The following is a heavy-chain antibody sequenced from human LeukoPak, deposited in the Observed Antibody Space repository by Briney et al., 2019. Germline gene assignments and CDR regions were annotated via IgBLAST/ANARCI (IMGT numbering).Heavy chain of an antibody. J-gene: IGHJ6*02. CDR3: ARYSPYYYGMDV. V-gene: IGHV1-8*01. CDR1: GYTFTSYD. D-gene: IGHD2-21*01. Sequence: ASVKVSCTASGYTFTSYDINWVRQAPGQGLEWMGWMNPNSGNTGYAQKFQGRVTMTRNTSISTAYMELSSLRSEDTAVYYCARYSPYYYGMDVWGQGTTVTVSS. CDR2: MNPNSGNT.